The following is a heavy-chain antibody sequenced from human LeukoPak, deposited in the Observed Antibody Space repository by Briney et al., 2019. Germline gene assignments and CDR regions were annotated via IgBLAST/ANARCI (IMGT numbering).Heavy chain of an antibody. Sequence: ASVKVSCKASGYAFTGYYMHWVRQAPGQGLEWMGWINPNSGGTNYAQKFQGWVTMTRDTSISTAYMELSRLRSDDTAVYYCARDRMVRGVIPSGYWGQGTLVTVSS. CDR1: GYAFTGYY. D-gene: IGHD3-10*01. CDR2: INPNSGGT. V-gene: IGHV1-2*04. CDR3: ARDRMVRGVIPSGY. J-gene: IGHJ4*02.